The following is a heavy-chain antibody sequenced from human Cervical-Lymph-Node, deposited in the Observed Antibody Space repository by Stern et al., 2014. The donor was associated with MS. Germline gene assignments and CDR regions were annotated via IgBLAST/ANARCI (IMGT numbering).Heavy chain of an antibody. D-gene: IGHD1-1*01. V-gene: IGHV3-53*01. CDR2: ITNVGST. J-gene: IGHJ4*02. Sequence: EVQLVESGGGVIQPGGSLRLSCTASGFTVSRDYMTWVRQAPGQGLEWAAFITNVGSTFYSVSVKGRFTISRDDSKNTVYLHMTSLRAEDTTMYYCARDTSSPERSDWWGQGTLVTVSS. CDR1: GFTVSRDY. CDR3: ARDTSSPERSDW.